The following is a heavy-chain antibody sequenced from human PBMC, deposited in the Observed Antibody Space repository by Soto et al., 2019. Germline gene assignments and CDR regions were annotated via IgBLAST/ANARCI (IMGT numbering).Heavy chain of an antibody. J-gene: IGHJ6*02. Sequence: GGSLRLSCAASGFTFSSYGMHWVRQAPGKGLEWVAVISYDGSNKYYADSVKGRFTISRDNSKNTLYLQMNSLRAEDTAVYYCAKDVLRFLEWLAFYGMDVWGQGTAVTVSS. CDR2: ISYDGSNK. CDR3: AKDVLRFLEWLAFYGMDV. V-gene: IGHV3-30*18. CDR1: GFTFSSYG. D-gene: IGHD3-3*01.